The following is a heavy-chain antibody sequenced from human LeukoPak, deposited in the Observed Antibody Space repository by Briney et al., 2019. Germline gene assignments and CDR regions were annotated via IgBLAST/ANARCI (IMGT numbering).Heavy chain of an antibody. CDR1: GGSFSGYY. V-gene: IGHV4-34*01. D-gene: IGHD2-15*01. CDR2: INHSGST. J-gene: IGHJ6*02. CDR3: ARGDCSGGSCYLHYYYYGMDV. Sequence: LETLSLTCAVYGGSFSGYYWSWIRQPPGKGLEWIGEINHSGSTNYNPSLKSRVTISVDTSKNQFSLKLSSVTAADTAVYYCARGDCSGGSCYLHYYYYGMDVWGQGTTVTVSS.